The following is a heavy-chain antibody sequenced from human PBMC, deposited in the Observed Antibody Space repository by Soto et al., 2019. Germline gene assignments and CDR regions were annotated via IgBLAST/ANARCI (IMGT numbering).Heavy chain of an antibody. CDR1: GGTMSRDGYY. V-gene: IGHV4-30-4*02. D-gene: IGHD2-2*01. Sequence: SEALSLTCTVSGGTMSRDGYYGCCILQPPGKGLEWIGYIYYSGSTYYNPSLKSRVTISVDTSKNQFSLKLSSVTAADTAVYYCARGGDCISTSCSYHWGQGTLVTVSS. CDR3: ARGGDCISTSCSYH. CDR2: IYYSGST. J-gene: IGHJ5*02.